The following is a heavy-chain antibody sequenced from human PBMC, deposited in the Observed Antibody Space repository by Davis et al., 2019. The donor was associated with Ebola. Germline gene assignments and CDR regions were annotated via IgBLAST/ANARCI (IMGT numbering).Heavy chain of an antibody. CDR1: GGSFSAYY. D-gene: IGHD3-9*01. CDR3: ATQGRYFDWLSNYGMDV. V-gene: IGHV4-34*01. Sequence: SETLSLTCAVYGGSFSAYYWSGIRQPTGKGLEWIGEINHSGSTNYNPSLKSRVTISVDTSKNQFSLKLSSVTAADTAVYYCATQGRYFDWLSNYGMDVWGQGTTVTVSS. J-gene: IGHJ6*02. CDR2: INHSGST.